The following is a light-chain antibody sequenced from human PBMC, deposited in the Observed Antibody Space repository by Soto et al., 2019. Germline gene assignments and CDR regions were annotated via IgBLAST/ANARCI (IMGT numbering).Light chain of an antibody. Sequence: QTVVTQEPSFSVSPGGTVTLTCGLSSGSVSTNYYPSWYQQTPGQAPRTLIYRTNVRSSGVPDRFSGSILGNKAALTITGAQADDESDYYCVLYMGTDFYVSGTGTKVTVL. J-gene: IGLJ1*01. V-gene: IGLV8-61*01. CDR3: VLYMGTDFYV. CDR2: RTN. CDR1: SGSVSTNYY.